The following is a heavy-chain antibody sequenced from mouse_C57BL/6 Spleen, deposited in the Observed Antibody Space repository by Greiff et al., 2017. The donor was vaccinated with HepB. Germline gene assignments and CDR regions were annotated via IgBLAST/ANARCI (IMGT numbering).Heavy chain of an antibody. CDR3: TRSVYYYGSSYDFDY. D-gene: IGHD1-1*01. J-gene: IGHJ2*01. V-gene: IGHV1-5*01. CDR2: IYPGNSDT. Sequence: VQLQQSGTVLARPGASVKMSCKTSGYTFTSYWMHWVKQRPGQGLEWIGAIYPGNSDTSYNQKFKGKAKLTAVTSASTAYMELSSLTNEDSAVYYCTRSVYYYGSSYDFDYWGQGTTLTVSS. CDR1: GYTFTSYW.